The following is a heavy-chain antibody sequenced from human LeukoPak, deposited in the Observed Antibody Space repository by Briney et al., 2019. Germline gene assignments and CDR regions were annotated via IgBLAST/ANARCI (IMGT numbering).Heavy chain of an antibody. CDR1: GFTFDDYA. CDR3: AKDMRPTPSGLVIDY. Sequence: RLSCAACGFTFDDYAMHWVRQARGKGVEGVSGISWNRGRIVYAESVEGGFTISRDKDKNCVYVQMNSVRDEDMALYYCAKDMRPTPSGLVIDYWGQGTLVTVSS. V-gene: IGHV3-9*03. D-gene: IGHD3-9*01. CDR2: ISWNRGRI. J-gene: IGHJ4*02.